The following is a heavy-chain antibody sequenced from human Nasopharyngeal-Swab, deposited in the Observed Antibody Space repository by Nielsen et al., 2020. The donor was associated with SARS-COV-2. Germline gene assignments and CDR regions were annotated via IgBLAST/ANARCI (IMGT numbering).Heavy chain of an antibody. CDR2: ISYDGSNK. Sequence: WIRQPPGKGLEWVAVISYDGSNKYYADSVKGRFTISRDNSENTLYLQMNSLRAEDTAVYYCAKARSDYGERIDYWGQGTLVTVSS. CDR3: AKARSDYGERIDY. D-gene: IGHD4-17*01. J-gene: IGHJ4*02. V-gene: IGHV3-30*18.